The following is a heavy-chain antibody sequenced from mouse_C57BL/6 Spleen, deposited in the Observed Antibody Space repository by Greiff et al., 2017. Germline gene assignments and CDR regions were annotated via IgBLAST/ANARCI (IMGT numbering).Heavy chain of an antibody. V-gene: IGHV1-52*01. J-gene: IGHJ4*01. CDR3: ARGQDSNFHYAMDY. CDR1: GYTFTSYW. CDR2: IDPSDSET. D-gene: IGHD2-5*01. Sequence: QVQLQQPGAELVRPGSSVKLSCKASGYTFTSYWMHWVKQRPIQGLEWIGNIDPSDSETHYNQKFKDKATLTVDKSSSTAYMQLSSLTSEDSAVYYCARGQDSNFHYAMDYWGQGTSVTVSS.